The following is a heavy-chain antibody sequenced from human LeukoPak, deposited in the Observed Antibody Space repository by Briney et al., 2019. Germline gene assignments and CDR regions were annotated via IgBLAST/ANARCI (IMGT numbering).Heavy chain of an antibody. Sequence: TSETLSLTCTVSGGSISSYYWNWIRQPPGKGLEWIGYIYYTGSTNYNPSLKSRVSISLDPSKNQFSLNLSSVTAADPAVYFCXXXGXTSMAPTLAFDYWGQGTLVTVSS. V-gene: IGHV4-59*01. D-gene: IGHD2/OR15-2a*01. CDR2: IYYTGST. J-gene: IGHJ4*02. CDR1: GGSISSYY. CDR3: XXXGXTSMAPTLAFDY.